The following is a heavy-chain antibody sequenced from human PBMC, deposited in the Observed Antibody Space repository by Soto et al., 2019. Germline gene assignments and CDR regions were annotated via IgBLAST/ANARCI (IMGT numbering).Heavy chain of an antibody. CDR3: AKDRIYYYGSGSLWYLDY. V-gene: IGHV3-23*01. Sequence: EVQLLQSGGDLVQPGGSLRLSCAASGFTFSAYAMSWVRQAPGKGLEWVSAISGSGDRTYYADSVKGRFTISRDSSDNTLHLQMNSLRAEDTAIYYCAKDRIYYYGSGSLWYLDYWGQGTLVIVSS. D-gene: IGHD3-10*01. J-gene: IGHJ4*02. CDR2: ISGSGDRT. CDR1: GFTFSAYA.